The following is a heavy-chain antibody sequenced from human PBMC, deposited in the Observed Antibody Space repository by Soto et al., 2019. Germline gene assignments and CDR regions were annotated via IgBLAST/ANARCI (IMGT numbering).Heavy chain of an antibody. Sequence: QVQLVESGGGLVKPGGSLRLSCVASGFTFSDFDMNWVRQAPGKGLEWLSFISTGGDTIYYADSVKGRFSVSRDNAKNSLNFQMNRLRVEDTAVYYCAIEAPYYDFWGRQSTVLDYWGQGTLVTVSS. CDR1: GFTFSDFD. D-gene: IGHD3-3*01. CDR3: AIEAPYYDFWGRQSTVLDY. J-gene: IGHJ4*02. CDR2: ISTGGDTI. V-gene: IGHV3-11*01.